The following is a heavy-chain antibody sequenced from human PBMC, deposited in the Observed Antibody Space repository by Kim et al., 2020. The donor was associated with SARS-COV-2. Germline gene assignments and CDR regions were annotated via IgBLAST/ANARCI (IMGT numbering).Heavy chain of an antibody. J-gene: IGHJ5*02. CDR1: GGSFSGYY. D-gene: IGHD1-26*01. CDR3: ARRKWELLPFDP. CDR2: INHSGST. Sequence: SETLSLTCAVYGGSFSGYYWSWIRQPPGKGLEWIGEINHSGSTNYNPSLKSRVTISVDTSKNQFSLKLSSVTAADTAVYYCARRKWELLPFDPWGQGTLVTVSS. V-gene: IGHV4-34*01.